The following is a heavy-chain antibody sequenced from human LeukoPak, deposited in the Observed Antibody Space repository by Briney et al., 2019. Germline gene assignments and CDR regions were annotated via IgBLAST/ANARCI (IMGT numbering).Heavy chain of an antibody. Sequence: ASETLSLTCTVSGGSISSSSYYWSWIRQPAGKGLEWIGRIYTSGSTNYNPSLKGRVTMSVDTSKNQFSLKLSSVTAADTAVYYCARGLGYYGSGSYYRSYNWFDPWGQGTLVTVSS. J-gene: IGHJ5*02. CDR1: GGSISSSSYY. V-gene: IGHV4-61*02. D-gene: IGHD3-10*01. CDR2: IYTSGST. CDR3: ARGLGYYGSGSYYRSYNWFDP.